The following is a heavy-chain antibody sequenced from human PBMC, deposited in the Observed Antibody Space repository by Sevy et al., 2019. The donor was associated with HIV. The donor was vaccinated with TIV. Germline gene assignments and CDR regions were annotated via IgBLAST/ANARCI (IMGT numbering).Heavy chain of an antibody. CDR1: GFTFSSYA. J-gene: IGHJ3*02. D-gene: IGHD1-26*01. CDR2: ISYDGSNK. Sequence: GWSLRLSCAASGFTFSSYAMHWVRQAPGKGLEWVAVISYDGSNKYYADSVKGRFTISRDNSKNTLYLQMNSLRAEDTAVYYCAREGVGATTDAFDIWGQGTMVTVSS. V-gene: IGHV3-30-3*01. CDR3: AREGVGATTDAFDI.